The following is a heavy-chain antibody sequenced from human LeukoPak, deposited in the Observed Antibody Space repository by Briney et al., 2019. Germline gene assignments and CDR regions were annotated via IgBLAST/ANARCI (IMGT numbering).Heavy chain of an antibody. CDR1: GFTFSSYA. Sequence: QSGGSLRLSCAASGFTFSSYAMHWVRQAPGKGLEWVAVISYDGSNKYYADSVKGRFTISRDNSKNTLYLQMNSLRPEDTAVYYWARDRWYYYDSSDYYHAPFDIWGQGTMVTVSS. V-gene: IGHV3-30*04. CDR2: ISYDGSNK. D-gene: IGHD3-22*01. CDR3: ARDRWYYYDSSDYYHAPFDI. J-gene: IGHJ3*02.